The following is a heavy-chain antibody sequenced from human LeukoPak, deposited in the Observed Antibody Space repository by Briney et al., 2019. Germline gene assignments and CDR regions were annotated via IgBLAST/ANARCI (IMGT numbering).Heavy chain of an antibody. J-gene: IGHJ4*02. CDR1: GFTFSSYG. CDR2: ISYDGSNK. D-gene: IGHD4-17*01. V-gene: IGHV3-30*18. Sequence: PGGSLRLSCAASGFTFSSYGMHWVRQAPGKGLEWVAVISYDGSNKYYADSVKGRFTISRDNSKNTLYLQMNSLRAEDTAVYYCAKEHGDYYFDYWGQGTLVTVSS. CDR3: AKEHGDYYFDY.